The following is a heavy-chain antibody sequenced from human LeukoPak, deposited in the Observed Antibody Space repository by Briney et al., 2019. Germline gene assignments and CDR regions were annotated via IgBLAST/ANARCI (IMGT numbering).Heavy chain of an antibody. J-gene: IGHJ4*02. V-gene: IGHV1-2*02. Sequence: GGSLRLSCAASGFTFSSYAMHWVRQAPGQGLEWMGWINPNSGGTNYAQKFQGRVTMTRDTSISTAYMELSRLRSDDTAVYYCARIVGATRAPDYWGQGTLVTVSS. D-gene: IGHD1-26*01. CDR1: GFTFSSYA. CDR3: ARIVGATRAPDY. CDR2: INPNSGGT.